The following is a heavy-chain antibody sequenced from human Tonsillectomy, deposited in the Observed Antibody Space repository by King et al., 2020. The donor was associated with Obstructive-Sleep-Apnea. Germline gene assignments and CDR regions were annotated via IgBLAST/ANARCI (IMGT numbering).Heavy chain of an antibody. Sequence: VQLVESGGGLVQPGGSLRLSCAASGFTFSSYAMSWVRQAPGQGLEWVSAISGSGGSTYYADSVKGRFTISRDNSKNTLYLQMNSLGAEDTAVYYCAKGRTSSSWSGGYWGQGTLVTVSS. CDR1: GFTFSSYA. CDR3: AKGRTSSSWSGGY. J-gene: IGHJ4*02. D-gene: IGHD6-13*01. V-gene: IGHV3-23*04. CDR2: ISGSGGST.